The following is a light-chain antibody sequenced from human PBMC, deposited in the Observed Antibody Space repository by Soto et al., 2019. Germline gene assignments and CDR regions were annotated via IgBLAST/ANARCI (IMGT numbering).Light chain of an antibody. CDR2: DAS. CDR3: QQGGS. Sequence: EIVLTQSPATLSLSPGEGATLSCRASESVNTYLAWYQQKPGQAPRLLIYDASSRATGIPARFSGSGSGTDFTLTISSLESEDFAVYYCQQGGSFGGGTKVEIK. J-gene: IGKJ4*01. CDR1: ESVNTY. V-gene: IGKV3-11*01.